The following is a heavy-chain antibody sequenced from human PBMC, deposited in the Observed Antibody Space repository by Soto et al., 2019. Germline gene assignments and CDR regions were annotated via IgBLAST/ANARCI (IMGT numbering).Heavy chain of an antibody. D-gene: IGHD6-19*01. CDR3: ASAAVTGTAGLDF. CDR2: INPNSGGT. CDR1: GYTFSGSY. V-gene: IGHV1-2*02. Sequence: GASVKVSCKASGYTFSGSYMHWVRQAPGHGLEWMGWINPNSGGTKSAEKFQGRVTMTRDTSISTAYMELSRLTSDDTAVYYCASAAVTGTAGLDFWGQGTQVTVSS. J-gene: IGHJ4*02.